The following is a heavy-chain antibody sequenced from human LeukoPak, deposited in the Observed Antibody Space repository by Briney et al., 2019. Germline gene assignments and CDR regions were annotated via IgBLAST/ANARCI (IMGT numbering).Heavy chain of an antibody. J-gene: IGHJ4*02. V-gene: IGHV3-23*01. CDR3: AKPRALRGMRDFDY. D-gene: IGHD1-14*01. Sequence: GSLRLSCAASGFTFSSYAMSWVRQAPGKGLEWVSGISGSGGSTYYADSVKGRFTISRDNSKNTLYLQMNSLRAEDTAVYYCAKPRALRGMRDFDYWGQGTLVTVSS. CDR2: ISGSGGST. CDR1: GFTFSSYA.